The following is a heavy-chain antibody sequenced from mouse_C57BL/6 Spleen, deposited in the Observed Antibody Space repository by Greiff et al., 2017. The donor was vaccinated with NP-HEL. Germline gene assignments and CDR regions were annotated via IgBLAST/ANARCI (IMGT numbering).Heavy chain of an antibody. J-gene: IGHJ1*03. V-gene: IGHV5-4*01. CDR2: ISDGGSYT. CDR3: ARDYGSLWYFDV. CDR1: GFTFSSYA. D-gene: IGHD1-1*01. Sequence: VQLKESGGGLVKPGGSLKLSCAASGFTFSSYAMSWVRQTPEKRLEWVATISDGGSYTYYPDNVKGRFTISRDNAKNNLYLQMSHLKSEDTAMYYCARDYGSLWYFDVWGTGTTVTVSS.